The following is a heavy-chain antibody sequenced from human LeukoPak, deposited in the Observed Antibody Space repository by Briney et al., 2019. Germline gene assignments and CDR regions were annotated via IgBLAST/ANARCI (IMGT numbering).Heavy chain of an antibody. V-gene: IGHV3-23*01. Sequence: GGSLRLSCAASGFTFSSYGMSWVRQAPGKGLEWVSAISGSGGSTYYADSVKGRFTISRDNSKNTLYLQMHSLRAEDTAVYYCAKGLANIWFNWFDPWGQGTLVTVSS. J-gene: IGHJ5*02. D-gene: IGHD3-10*01. CDR2: ISGSGGST. CDR3: AKGLANIWFNWFDP. CDR1: GFTFSSYG.